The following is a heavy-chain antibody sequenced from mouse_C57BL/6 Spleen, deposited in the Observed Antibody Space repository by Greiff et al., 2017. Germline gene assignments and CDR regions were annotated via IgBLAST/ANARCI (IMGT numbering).Heavy chain of an antibody. D-gene: IGHD1-1*02. J-gene: IGHJ2*01. CDR2: ISDGGSYT. V-gene: IGHV5-4*03. CDR3: ASGNYFDY. CDR1: GFTFSSYA. Sequence: DVMLVESGGGLVKPGGSLKLSCAASGFTFSSYAMSWVRQTPEKRLEWVATISDGGSYTYYPDNVKGRFTISRDNAKNNLYLQMSHLKSEDTAMYYCASGNYFDYWGQGTTLTVSS.